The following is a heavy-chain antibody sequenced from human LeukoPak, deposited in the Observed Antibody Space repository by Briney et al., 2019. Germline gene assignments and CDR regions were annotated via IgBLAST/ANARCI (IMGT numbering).Heavy chain of an antibody. CDR3: VRDRCSSTSCHDSPNWFDP. CDR2: ISGSGGGT. CDR1: GFTFSFYA. D-gene: IGHD2-2*01. J-gene: IGHJ5*02. V-gene: IGHV3-23*01. Sequence: GGSLRLSCAASGFTFSFYAMSWVRQAPGKGLEWVSGISGSGGGTYYADSVKGRFTISRDNAKNSLYLQMNSLRAEDTALCYCVRDRCSSTSCHDSPNWFDPWGQGTLVTVSS.